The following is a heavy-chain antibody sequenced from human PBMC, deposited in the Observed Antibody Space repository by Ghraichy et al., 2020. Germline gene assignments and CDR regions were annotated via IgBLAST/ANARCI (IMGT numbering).Heavy chain of an antibody. J-gene: IGHJ4*02. CDR1: GYSISSSNW. CDR2: IYYSGSN. V-gene: IGHV4-28*01. D-gene: IGHD6-19*01. CDR3: ARSSSIGWFVY. Sequence: SETLSLTCAVTGYSISSSNWWGWVRQSPGKGLEWIGNIYYSGSNYYNPSLKRRVTMSVDVSKNQFSLKLSSVTAVDTAVYYCARSSSIGWFVYWGQGILVTVSS.